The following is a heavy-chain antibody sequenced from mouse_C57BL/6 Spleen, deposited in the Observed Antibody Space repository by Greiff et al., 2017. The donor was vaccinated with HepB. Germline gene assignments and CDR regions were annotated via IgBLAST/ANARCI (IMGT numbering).Heavy chain of an antibody. V-gene: IGHV1-50*01. CDR3: AREEDYYGSRGGYFDY. CDR2: IDPSDSYT. D-gene: IGHD1-1*01. CDR1: GYTFTSYW. Sequence: QVQLQQPGAELVKPGASVKLSCKASGYTFTSYWMQWVKQRPGQGLEWIGEIDPSDSYTNYNQKFKGKATLTVDTSSSTAYMQLSSLTSEDSAVYYCAREEDYYGSRGGYFDYWGQGTTLTVSS. J-gene: IGHJ2*01.